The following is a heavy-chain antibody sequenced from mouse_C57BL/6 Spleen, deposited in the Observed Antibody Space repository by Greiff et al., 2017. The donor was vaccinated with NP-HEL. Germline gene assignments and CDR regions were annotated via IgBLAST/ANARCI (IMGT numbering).Heavy chain of an antibody. V-gene: IGHV3-6*01. D-gene: IGHD2-3*01. CDR2: ISYDGSN. J-gene: IGHJ2*01. Sequence: EVQLQESGPGLVKPSQSLSLTCSVTGYSITSGYYWNWIRQFPGNKLEWMGYISYDGSNNYNPSLKNRISITRDTSKNQFFLKLNSVTTEDTATYYCARDRSYDGYFDYWGQGTTRTVSS. CDR1: GYSITSGYY. CDR3: ARDRSYDGYFDY.